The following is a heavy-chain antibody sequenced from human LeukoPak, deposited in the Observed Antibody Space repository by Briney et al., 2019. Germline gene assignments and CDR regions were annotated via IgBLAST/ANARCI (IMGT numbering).Heavy chain of an antibody. J-gene: IGHJ6*02. CDR3: ARLHIERYYYYGMDV. Sequence: NPSETLSLTCTVSGGSISSSSYYWGWIRQPPGKGLEWIGSIYYSGSTNYNPSLKSRVTISVDTSKNQFSLKLSSVTAADTAVYYCARLHIERYYYYGMDVWGQGTTVTVSS. CDR2: IYYSGST. CDR1: GGSISSSSYY. V-gene: IGHV4-39*07. D-gene: IGHD4-11*01.